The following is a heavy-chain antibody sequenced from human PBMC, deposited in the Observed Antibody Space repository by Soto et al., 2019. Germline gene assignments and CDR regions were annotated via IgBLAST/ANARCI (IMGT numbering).Heavy chain of an antibody. D-gene: IGHD3-9*01. J-gene: IGHJ3*02. CDR1: GVPISSYA. CDR2: ISYSGGST. V-gene: IGHV3-23*01. Sequence: PGGSLSLTCAASGVPISSYARSWVRQTPGKGLEWVSAISYSGGSTYYADSVKGRFTISRDNSKNTLYLQMNSLRAEDTAVYYCANLLRYFEADAAFDIWGQGTMVTVSS. CDR3: ANLLRYFEADAAFDI.